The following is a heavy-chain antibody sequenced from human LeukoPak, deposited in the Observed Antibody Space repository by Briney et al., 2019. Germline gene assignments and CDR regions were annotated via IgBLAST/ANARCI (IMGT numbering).Heavy chain of an antibody. J-gene: IGHJ5*02. D-gene: IGHD6-6*01. V-gene: IGHV1-69*05. CDR1: GGTFSSYA. CDR2: IIPIFGTA. Sequence: ASVKVSCKASGGTFSSYAISWVRQAPGQGLEWMGGIIPIFGTANYAQKLQGRVIMTTDTSTSTAYMELRSLRSDDTAIYYCARGGSGSSTWFDPWGQGTLVTVSS. CDR3: ARGGSGSSTWFDP.